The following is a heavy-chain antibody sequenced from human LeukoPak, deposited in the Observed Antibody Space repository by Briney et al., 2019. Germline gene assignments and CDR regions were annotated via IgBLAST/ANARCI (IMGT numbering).Heavy chain of an antibody. J-gene: IGHJ4*02. CDR2: INHSGST. V-gene: IGHV4-34*01. CDR1: GGSFSGYY. D-gene: IGHD4-11*01. Sequence: SETLSLTCAVYGGSFSGYYWSWIRQPPGKGLEWIGEINHSGSTNYNPSLKSRVTISVDTSKNQFSLKLSSVTAADTAVYYCAREDYSTHFDYWGQGTLVTASS. CDR3: AREDYSTHFDY.